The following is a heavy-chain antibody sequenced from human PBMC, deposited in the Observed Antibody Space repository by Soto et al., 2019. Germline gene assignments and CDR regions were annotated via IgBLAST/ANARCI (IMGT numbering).Heavy chain of an antibody. CDR2: SNYSGST. D-gene: IGHD3-3*01. J-gene: IGHJ4*02. CDR3: GRGRVSAIFGVVTMYYFDY. V-gene: IGHV4-34*01. CDR1: GGSFSGYY. Sequence: SETLSLTCAVYGGSFSGYYCSWFRQPPGKGLEWFGESNYSGSTNYNPSPKSRVTISVDTSNKQFSLMLISVIAADTAVYYCGRGRVSAIFGVVTMYYFDYWGQGTLVTVSS.